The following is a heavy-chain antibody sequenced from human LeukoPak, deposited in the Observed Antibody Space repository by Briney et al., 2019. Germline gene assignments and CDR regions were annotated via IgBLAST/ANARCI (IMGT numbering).Heavy chain of an antibody. CDR2: ISSSSSYI. Sequence: GGSLRLSCAASGFTFSSYSMNWVRQVPGKGLEWVSSISSSSSYIYYADSVKGRFTISRDNAKNSLYLQMNSLRAEDTAVYYCARAPPGIVVVPAAKTDGYWGQGTLVTVSS. CDR1: GFTFSSYS. CDR3: ARAPPGIVVVPAAKTDGY. V-gene: IGHV3-21*01. D-gene: IGHD2-2*01. J-gene: IGHJ4*02.